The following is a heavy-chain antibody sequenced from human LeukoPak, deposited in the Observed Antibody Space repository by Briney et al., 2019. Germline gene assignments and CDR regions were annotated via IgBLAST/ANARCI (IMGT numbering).Heavy chain of an antibody. CDR1: GFTFSDYY. CDR2: ISTSGSAV. V-gene: IGHV3-11*01. Sequence: GGSLRLSCAASGFTFSDYYMAWIRQAPGKGLEWISYISTSGSAVHYADSVKGRFTMSRDNAKNSLYLQMSSLRAEDTAVYYCARRAPFYYNSWSPTHDYGMDVWGQGTTVTVSS. CDR3: ARRAPFYYNSWSPTHDYGMDV. D-gene: IGHD3-10*01. J-gene: IGHJ6*02.